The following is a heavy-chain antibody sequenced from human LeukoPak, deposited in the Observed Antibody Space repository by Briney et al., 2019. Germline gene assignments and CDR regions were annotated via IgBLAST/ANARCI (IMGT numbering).Heavy chain of an antibody. D-gene: IGHD6-19*01. V-gene: IGHV4-59*08. CDR2: IYYSGST. CDR3: ARLGPVAGKSYSGY. J-gene: IGHJ4*02. Sequence: SETLSLTCTVSGGSISSYYWSWIRQPPGKGLEWIGYIYYSGSTNYNPSLKSRVTISVDTSKNQFSLKLSSVTAADTAVYYCARLGPVAGKSYSGYWGQGTLVTVSS. CDR1: GGSISSYY.